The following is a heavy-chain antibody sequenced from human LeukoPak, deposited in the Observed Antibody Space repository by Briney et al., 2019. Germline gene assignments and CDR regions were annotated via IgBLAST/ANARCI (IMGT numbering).Heavy chain of an antibody. CDR1: GGSISSEDHF. V-gene: IGHV4-39*02. J-gene: IGHJ3*02. D-gene: IGHD3-3*01. CDR3: ARILGDDVFDAFDI. Sequence: EPSETLSLTCAVSGGSISSEDHFWGWIRQSPGKGLEWIGTISYRGTTYYNPSLKSRVTISQDLSKNHLSLRLTSVLVADMAVYYCARILGDDVFDAFDIWGQGRLVSVSS. CDR2: ISYRGTT.